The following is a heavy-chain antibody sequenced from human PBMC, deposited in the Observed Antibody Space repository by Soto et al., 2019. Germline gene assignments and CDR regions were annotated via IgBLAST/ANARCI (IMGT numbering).Heavy chain of an antibody. Sequence: SVKVSCKASGGTFSSYAISWVRQAPGQGLEWMGGIIPIFGTANYAQKFQGRVTITADKSTSTAYMELSSLRSEDTAVYYCARDPGGSYPFDPWGQGTLVTVSS. CDR1: GGTFSSYA. CDR2: IIPIFGTA. D-gene: IGHD1-26*01. V-gene: IGHV1-69*06. J-gene: IGHJ5*02. CDR3: ARDPGGSYPFDP.